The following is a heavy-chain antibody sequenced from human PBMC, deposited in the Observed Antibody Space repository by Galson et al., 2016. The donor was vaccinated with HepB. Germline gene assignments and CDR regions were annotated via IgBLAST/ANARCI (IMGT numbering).Heavy chain of an antibody. CDR3: AKDGGYCSDATCYYRNS. J-gene: IGHJ4*02. CDR1: GFIVSTNY. Sequence: SLRLSCAASGFIVSTNYITWVRQAPGKGLEWVSIIYSSGDTYYADSVQGRFTISRDNSKNTLYLQMNSLRAEDTAVYYCAKDGGYCSDATCYYRNSWGQGTLVTVSS. CDR2: IYSSGDT. D-gene: IGHD2-15*01. V-gene: IGHV3-53*01.